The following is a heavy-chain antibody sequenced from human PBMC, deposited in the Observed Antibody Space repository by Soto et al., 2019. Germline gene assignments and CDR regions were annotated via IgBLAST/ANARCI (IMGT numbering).Heavy chain of an antibody. V-gene: IGHV3-48*01. D-gene: IGHD3-3*01. Sequence: EVQLVESGGGLVQPGGSLRLSCAASGFTFSSYSMNWVRQAPGKGLEWVSYISSSSSTIYYADSVKGRFTISRDNAKNSLYLQMNSLRAEDTAVYYCARSYYDFRSGYSDSYYMDVWGKGTTVTVSS. CDR2: ISSSSSTI. J-gene: IGHJ6*03. CDR1: GFTFSSYS. CDR3: ARSYYDFRSGYSDSYYMDV.